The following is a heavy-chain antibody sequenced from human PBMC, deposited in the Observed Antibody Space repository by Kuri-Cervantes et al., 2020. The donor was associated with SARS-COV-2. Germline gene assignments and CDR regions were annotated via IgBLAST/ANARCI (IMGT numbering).Heavy chain of an antibody. D-gene: IGHD2-2*01. CDR2: ISSSSSYI. V-gene: IGHV3-21*01. Sequence: GGSLRLSCAASGSTFSSYSMNWVRQAPGKGLEWVSSISSSSSYIYYADSVKGRFTISSDNAKNSLYLQMNSLRAEDTAVYYCARARGYCSSTSCFEYGMDVWGQGTTVTVSS. J-gene: IGHJ6*02. CDR3: ARARGYCSSTSCFEYGMDV. CDR1: GSTFSSYS.